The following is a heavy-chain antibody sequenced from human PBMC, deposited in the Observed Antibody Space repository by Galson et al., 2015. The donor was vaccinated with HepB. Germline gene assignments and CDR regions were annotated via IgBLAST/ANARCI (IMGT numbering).Heavy chain of an antibody. V-gene: IGHV1-18*04. CDR1: GYTFTSHV. J-gene: IGHJ4*02. D-gene: IGHD5-18*01. Sequence: SVKVSCKASGYTFTSHVMSWVRQAPGQGLEWMGWISTHNANTNYAQKFQGRVTITTDTSTSTVYMELRSLRSDDTAVYYCARGSRGYTYGSRFDHWGQGTLVTVS. CDR3: ARGSRGYTYGSRFDH. CDR2: ISTHNANT.